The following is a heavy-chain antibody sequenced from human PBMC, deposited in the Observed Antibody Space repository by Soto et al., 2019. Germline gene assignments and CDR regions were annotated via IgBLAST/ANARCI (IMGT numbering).Heavy chain of an antibody. V-gene: IGHV5-10-1*01. J-gene: IGHJ6*02. Sequence: GESRKISCKGSGYSFTSYWISWVRQMPGKGLEWMGRIDPSDSYTNYSPSFQGHVTISADKSISTAYLQWSSLKASDTAMYYCARRAPGGTMVRVVPYYYSYAMDVWGQGPTVTVS. CDR2: IDPSDSYT. CDR3: ARRAPGGTMVRVVPYYYSYAMDV. CDR1: GYSFTSYW. D-gene: IGHD3-10*01.